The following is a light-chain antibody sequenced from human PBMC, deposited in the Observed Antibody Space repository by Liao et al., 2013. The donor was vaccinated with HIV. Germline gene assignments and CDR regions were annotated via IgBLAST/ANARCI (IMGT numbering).Light chain of an antibody. CDR1: NIGSEG. J-gene: IGLJ2*01. V-gene: IGLV3-21*01. CDR3: QVWDRSSDVRV. CDR2: YDS. Sequence: SYVLTQPPSVSVAPGKTARITCGGSNIGSEGVHWYQQKPGQAPVLVIYYDSDRPSGIPERFSGSNSGNTATLTISRVEAGDEADYYCQVWDRSSDVRVFGGGTKLTVL.